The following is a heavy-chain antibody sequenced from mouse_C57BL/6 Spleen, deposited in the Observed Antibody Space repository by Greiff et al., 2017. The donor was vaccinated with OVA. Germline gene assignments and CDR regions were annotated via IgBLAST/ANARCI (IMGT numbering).Heavy chain of an antibody. Sequence: QVQLKQPGAELVKPGASVKLSCKASGYTFTSYWMQWVKQRPGQGLEWIGEIDPSDSYTNYNQKFKGKATLTVDTSSSTAYMQLSSLTSEDSAVYYCANDYFDYWGQGTTLTVSS. J-gene: IGHJ2*01. CDR2: IDPSDSYT. CDR1: GYTFTSYW. CDR3: ANDYFDY. V-gene: IGHV1-50*01.